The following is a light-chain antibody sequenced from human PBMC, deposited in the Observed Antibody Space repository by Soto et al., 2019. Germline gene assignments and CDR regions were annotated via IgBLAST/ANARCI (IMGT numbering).Light chain of an antibody. CDR2: DAS. CDR3: RQRNNWPPIT. V-gene: IGKV3-11*01. Sequence: EIVLTQSPATLSLSPGERATLSCRASQSVRRYLAWYQQKPGQAPRLLIYDASTRATGIPARFSGSGSETDFTLTITSLEPEDFAVYYCRQRNNWPPITFGQGTRLEIK. J-gene: IGKJ5*01. CDR1: QSVRRY.